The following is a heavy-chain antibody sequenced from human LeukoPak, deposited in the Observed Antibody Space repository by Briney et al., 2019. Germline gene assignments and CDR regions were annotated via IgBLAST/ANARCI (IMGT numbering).Heavy chain of an antibody. CDR1: GFTFSSYA. Sequence: PGGSLRLSCAASGFTFSSYAMSWVRQAPGKGLEWVSAISGSGGSTYYADSVKGRLTISRDNSKNTLYLQMNSLRAEDTAVYYCGKGDTAMVTESFDYWGQGALVTVSS. CDR3: GKGDTAMVTESFDY. CDR2: ISGSGGST. V-gene: IGHV3-23*01. D-gene: IGHD5-18*01. J-gene: IGHJ4*02.